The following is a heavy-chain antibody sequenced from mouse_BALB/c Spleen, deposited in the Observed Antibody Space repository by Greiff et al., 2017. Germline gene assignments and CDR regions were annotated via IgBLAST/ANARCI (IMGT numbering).Heavy chain of an antibody. V-gene: IGHV2-6-4*01. D-gene: IGHD1-1*01. J-gene: IGHJ4*01. CDR2: IWGGGST. CDR3: ARMITTSAMDY. CDR1: GFSLSRYS. Sequence: VKVVESGPGLVATSQSLSITCTASGFSLSRYSVHWVRQPPGKGLEWLGMIWGGGSTDYNSALKSRLSISKDNSKSQVFLKMNSLQTDDTAMYYCARMITTSAMDYWGQGTSVTVSS.